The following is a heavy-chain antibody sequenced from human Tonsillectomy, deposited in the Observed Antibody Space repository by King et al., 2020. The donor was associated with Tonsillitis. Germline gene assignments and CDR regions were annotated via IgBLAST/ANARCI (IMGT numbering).Heavy chain of an antibody. CDR1: GFTFSDYY. J-gene: IGHJ3*02. CDR3: ARGVIVGAPYDAFDI. V-gene: IGHV3-11*01. Sequence: QVQLVESGGGLVKPGGSLRLSCAASGFTFSDYYMSWIRQAPGKGLEWVSYISISGSTINYADSVKGLFTISRDNAKNSLYLQMNSLRAEDSAVYYCARGVIVGAPYDAFDIWGQGTMVTVSS. D-gene: IGHD1-26*01. CDR2: ISISGSTI.